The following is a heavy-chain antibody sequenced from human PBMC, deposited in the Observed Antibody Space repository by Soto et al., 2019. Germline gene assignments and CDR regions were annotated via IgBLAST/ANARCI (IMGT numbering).Heavy chain of an antibody. Sequence: ASVKVSWKTSGFSFTSSAMQWVRQARGQRLEWIGWIVVGSDNTNYAQKFQERVTMTRDTSINTVYMDLRRLRSEDTAVYYCAREMKLYYYDSSGNDVFDIWGQRSL. J-gene: IGHJ3*02. D-gene: IGHD3-22*01. CDR2: IVVGSDNT. V-gene: IGHV1-58*02. CDR3: AREMKLYYYDSSGNDVFDI. CDR1: GFSFTSSA.